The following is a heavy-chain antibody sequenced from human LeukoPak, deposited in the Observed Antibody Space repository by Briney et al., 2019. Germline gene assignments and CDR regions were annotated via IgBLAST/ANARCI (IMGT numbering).Heavy chain of an antibody. J-gene: IGHJ6*02. CDR2: IYHSGST. D-gene: IGHD5-24*01. Sequence: PSETLSLTCAVSGGSISSGGYSWSWLRQPPGKGLEWIGYIYHSGSTYYNPSLKSRVTISVDRSKNQFSLKLSSVTAADTAVYYCARQRWGYGMDVWGQGTTVTVSS. V-gene: IGHV4-30-2*01. CDR1: GGSISSGGYS. CDR3: ARQRWGYGMDV.